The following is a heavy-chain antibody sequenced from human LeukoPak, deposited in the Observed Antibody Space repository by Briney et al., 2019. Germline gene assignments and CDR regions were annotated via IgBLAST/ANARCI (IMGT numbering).Heavy chain of an antibody. D-gene: IGHD2-2*01. CDR2: INHSGST. CDR3: ARRSKKPRNDAFDI. V-gene: IGHV4-34*01. J-gene: IGHJ3*02. Sequence: SETLSLTCAVYGESFSSYYWSWIRQSPGKGLEWIGEINHSGSTNYNPSLKSRVTISVDTSKNQFSLKLSSVTAADTAVYYCARRSKKPRNDAFDIWGQGTMVTVSS. CDR1: GESFSSYY.